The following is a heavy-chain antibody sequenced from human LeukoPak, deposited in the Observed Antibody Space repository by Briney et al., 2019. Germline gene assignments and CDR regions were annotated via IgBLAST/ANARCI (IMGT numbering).Heavy chain of an antibody. J-gene: IGHJ3*02. V-gene: IGHV4-4*07. CDR3: ARGRSVVAATRDDAFDI. CDR2: IYTSGST. Sequence: SETLSLTCTVSGGSISSYYWSWIRQPAGKGLEWIGRIYTSGSTNYNPSLKSRVTMSVDTSKNQFSLKLSSVTAADTAVYYCARGRSVVAATRDDAFDIWGQGTMVTVSS. D-gene: IGHD2-15*01. CDR1: GGSISSYY.